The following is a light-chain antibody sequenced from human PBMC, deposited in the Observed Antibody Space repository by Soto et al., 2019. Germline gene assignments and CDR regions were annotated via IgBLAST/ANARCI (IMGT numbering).Light chain of an antibody. CDR2: DNI. V-gene: IGLV1-40*01. Sequence: QSVLTQPPSVSGAPGQRVTISCTGSSSNIGAGYDVHWYQQYPGAAPKLLIYDNINRPSGVPDRFSGSKSGTSASLAITGLQAEDEAYYYCQSFDTRRNDSLFGGGTKLTVL. J-gene: IGLJ2*01. CDR1: SSNIGAGYD. CDR3: QSFDTRRNDSL.